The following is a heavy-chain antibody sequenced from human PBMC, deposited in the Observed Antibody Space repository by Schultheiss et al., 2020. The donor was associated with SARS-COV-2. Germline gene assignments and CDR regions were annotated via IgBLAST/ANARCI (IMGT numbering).Heavy chain of an antibody. CDR1: GGTFSSYA. V-gene: IGHV1-2*02. J-gene: IGHJ4*02. CDR3: VRLYAGSYHTFYFDF. CDR2: IYPDSGAI. D-gene: IGHD2-2*02. Sequence: ASVKVSCKASGGTFSSYAISWVRQAPGQGLEWVGWIYPDSGAIDFALKFENRIAMTRDTSTGTAYMELTSLTSDDTAIYYCVRLYAGSYHTFYFDFWGQGTLVTVSS.